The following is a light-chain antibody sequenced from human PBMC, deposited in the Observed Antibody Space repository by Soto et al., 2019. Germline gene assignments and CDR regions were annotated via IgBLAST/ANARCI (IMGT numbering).Light chain of an antibody. CDR3: QQYGSSPLT. Sequence: EIVLTQSPGTLSLSPGERATLSCRASQSVSSNLVWYQQKPGQAPRLLIYETSTRATGVPARFSGSGSGTDFTLTISRLEPEDFAVYYCQQYGSSPLTFGGGTKVDIK. V-gene: IGKV3-20*01. CDR1: QSVSSN. J-gene: IGKJ4*01. CDR2: ETS.